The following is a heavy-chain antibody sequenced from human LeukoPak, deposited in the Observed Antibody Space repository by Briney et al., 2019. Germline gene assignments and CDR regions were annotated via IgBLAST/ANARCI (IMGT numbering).Heavy chain of an antibody. Sequence: PSETLSLTCAVYGGSFSGYYWSWIRQPPGKGLEWIGEINHSGSTDYNPSLKSRVTMSVDTSKNQFSLNLSSVTAADTAVYYCARGPPPDFDCWGQGTQVTVSS. CDR3: ARGPPPDFDC. J-gene: IGHJ4*02. CDR2: INHSGST. V-gene: IGHV4-34*01. CDR1: GGSFSGYY.